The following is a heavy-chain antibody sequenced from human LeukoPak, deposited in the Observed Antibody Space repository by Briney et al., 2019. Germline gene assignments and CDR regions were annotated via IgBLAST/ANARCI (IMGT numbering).Heavy chain of an antibody. V-gene: IGHV3-11*04. D-gene: IGHD6-13*01. CDR2: ISSSGNTT. CDR3: ARDGPIDGSIYVFSSWRF. J-gene: IGHJ4*02. CDR1: GFTFSDYY. Sequence: PGGSLRLSCAASGFTFSDYYMSWIRQAPGKGLECVSYISSSGNTTYHADSVKGRFTISRDNAKNSLYLQMNSLRAEDTAVYYCARDGPIDGSIYVFSSWRFWGQGTLVTVSS.